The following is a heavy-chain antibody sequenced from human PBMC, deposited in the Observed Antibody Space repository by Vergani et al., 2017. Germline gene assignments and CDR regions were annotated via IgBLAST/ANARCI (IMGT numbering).Heavy chain of an antibody. CDR1: GFTFTTYA. D-gene: IGHD3-3*01. CDR3: AKGEMGGYDFWSGYMSGDY. Sequence: EVQVLESGGGLVQPGGSLRLSCSASGFTFTTYAMVWVRQAPGKGLEWVAAVSGSGHTTYYADSVRGRFTISRDNSKNTMYLQMNSLRPEDTALYYCAKGEMGGYDFWSGYMSGDYWGQGTLVTVSS. V-gene: IGHV3-23*01. J-gene: IGHJ4*02. CDR2: VSGSGHTT.